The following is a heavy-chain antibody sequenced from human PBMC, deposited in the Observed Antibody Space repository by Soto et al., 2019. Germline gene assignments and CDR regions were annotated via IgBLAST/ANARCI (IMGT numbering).Heavy chain of an antibody. CDR2: INHSGST. CDR3: AQWGSSAPFDY. Sequence: QVQLQQWGAGLLKPSETLSLTCAVYGGSFSGYYWSWIRQPPGKGLEWIGEINHSGSTNYKPSLKSGVTISVDTSKNQFSLKLSSVTAADTAVYYCAQWGSSAPFDYWGQGTLVTVSS. CDR1: GGSFSGYY. D-gene: IGHD6-6*01. J-gene: IGHJ4*02. V-gene: IGHV4-34*01.